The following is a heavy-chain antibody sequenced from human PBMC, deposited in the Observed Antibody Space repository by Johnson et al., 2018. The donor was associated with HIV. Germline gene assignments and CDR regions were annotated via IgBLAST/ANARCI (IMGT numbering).Heavy chain of an antibody. J-gene: IGHJ3*02. Sequence: VQLVESGGGVIQPGRSLRLSCAASGFTFRNYGMHWVRQAPGKGLEWVAVIYSGGRTYYADSVKGRFTISRDNSKNTLYLQMNSLSAEDTAVYYCARARRDFDWLCAFDIWGQGTMVTVSS. CDR2: IYSGGRT. CDR1: GFTFRNYG. CDR3: ARARRDFDWLCAFDI. V-gene: IGHV3-NL1*01. D-gene: IGHD3-9*01.